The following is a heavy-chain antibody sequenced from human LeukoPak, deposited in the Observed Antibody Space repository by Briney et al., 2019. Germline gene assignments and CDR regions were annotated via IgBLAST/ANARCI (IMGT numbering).Heavy chain of an antibody. CDR1: GFNFNSYS. CDR3: ARGGSYLSAFDI. D-gene: IGHD1-26*01. V-gene: IGHV3-48*01. Sequence: PGGSLRLSCVVSGFNFNSYSFNWVRQAPGKGLEWLSYISGEDSTIYYADSVKGRFTISRDNSKNTLYLQMNSLRAEDTAVYYCARGGSYLSAFDIWGQGTMVTVPS. CDR2: ISGEDSTI. J-gene: IGHJ3*02.